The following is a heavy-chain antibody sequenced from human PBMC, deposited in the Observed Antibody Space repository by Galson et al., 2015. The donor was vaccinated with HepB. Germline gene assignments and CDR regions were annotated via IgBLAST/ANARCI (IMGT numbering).Heavy chain of an antibody. Sequence: SLRLSCAASGFTFSYQSMSWVRQAPGKGLEWVSYISSSSSTIYYADSVKGRFIVSRDNARMSVFLQMNSLRGEDTAVYYCARGGPWFGDRTEYFQNWGRGTLVTVSS. CDR1: GFTFSYQS. CDR3: ARGGPWFGDRTEYFQN. J-gene: IGHJ1*01. CDR2: ISSSSSTI. V-gene: IGHV3-48*04. D-gene: IGHD3-10*01.